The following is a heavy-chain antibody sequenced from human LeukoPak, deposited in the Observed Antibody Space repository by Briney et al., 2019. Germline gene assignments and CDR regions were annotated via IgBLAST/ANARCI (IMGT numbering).Heavy chain of an antibody. CDR1: GFTFRSYG. D-gene: IGHD6-13*01. Sequence: GGSLRLPCAASGFTFRSYGMHWVRQAPGKGLEWVAVIWYDGSNKYYADSVKGRFTISRDNSENTLYLQMNSLRAEDTALYYCASDGIAVDRGIGYFDYWGQGTLVTVSS. J-gene: IGHJ4*02. CDR3: ASDGIAVDRGIGYFDY. CDR2: IWYDGSNK. V-gene: IGHV3-33*01.